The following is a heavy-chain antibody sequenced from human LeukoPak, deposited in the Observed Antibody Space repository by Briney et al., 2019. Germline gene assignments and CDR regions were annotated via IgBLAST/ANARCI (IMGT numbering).Heavy chain of an antibody. CDR2: IYYSGST. Sequence: SETLSLTCSVSGGSISRSYWSWIRQSPGKGLEWIGYIYYSGSTNYNPSLKSRVTISVDTSKSQFSLKLTSVTAADTAVYFCARLAVITGTTDYFDYWGQGTLVTVSS. CDR3: ARLAVITGTTDYFDY. CDR1: GGSISRSY. J-gene: IGHJ4*02. D-gene: IGHD1-20*01. V-gene: IGHV4-59*08.